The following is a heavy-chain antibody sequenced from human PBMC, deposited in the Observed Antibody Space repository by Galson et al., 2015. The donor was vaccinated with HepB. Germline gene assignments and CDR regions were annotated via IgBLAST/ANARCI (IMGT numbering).Heavy chain of an antibody. V-gene: IGHV3-21*01. CDR3: AKDRVRDTASYYYHYYGMDV. CDR1: GFTFNTYN. D-gene: IGHD5-18*01. Sequence: SLRLSCAASGFTFNTYNMNWVRQAPGQGLEWVSSISSSNSFIHYADSVKGRFTISRDNAKKSLYLQMTDLRAGDTAVYYCAKDRVRDTASYYYHYYGMDVWGQGTTVTVSS. CDR2: ISSSNSFI. J-gene: IGHJ6*02.